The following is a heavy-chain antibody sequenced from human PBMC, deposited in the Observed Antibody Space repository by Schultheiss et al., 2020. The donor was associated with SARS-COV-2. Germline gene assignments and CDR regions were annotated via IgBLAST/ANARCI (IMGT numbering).Heavy chain of an antibody. CDR3: ARRPANYYGMDV. Sequence: GESLKISCAASGFTFSSYGMHWVRQAPGKGLEWVSVIYSGGSTYYADSVKGRFTISRDNSKNTLFLQMNSLGAEDTAVYYCARRPANYYGMDVWGQGTTVTVSS. J-gene: IGHJ6*02. CDR1: GFTFSSYG. V-gene: IGHV3-66*01. CDR2: IYSGGST.